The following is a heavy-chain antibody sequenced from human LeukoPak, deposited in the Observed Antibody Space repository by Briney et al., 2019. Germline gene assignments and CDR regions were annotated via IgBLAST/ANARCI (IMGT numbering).Heavy chain of an antibody. CDR2: IYYSGSI. CDR1: GGSINSYY. V-gene: IGHV4-59*12. J-gene: IGHJ4*02. CDR3: AREVSRWPYYFDY. D-gene: IGHD4-23*01. Sequence: SESLSLTCSVSGGSINSYYWSWIRQPPGKGLEWIGYIYYSGSIKYNPSLKSRVTMSVDTSKNQFSLKLSSVTAADTAVYYCAREVSRWPYYFDYWGQGTLVTVSS.